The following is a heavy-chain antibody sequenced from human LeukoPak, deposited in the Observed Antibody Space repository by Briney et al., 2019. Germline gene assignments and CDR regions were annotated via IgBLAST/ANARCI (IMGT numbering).Heavy chain of an antibody. D-gene: IGHD1-26*01. CDR2: IIPIFGTA. Sequence: PVKVSCKASRGTFSSYAISWVRQAPGQGLEWMGGIIPIFGTANYAQKFQGRVTITTDESTSTAYMELSSLRSEDTAVYYCARSRSPGDFDYWGQGTLVTVSS. CDR1: RGTFSSYA. V-gene: IGHV1-69*05. J-gene: IGHJ4*02. CDR3: ARSRSPGDFDY.